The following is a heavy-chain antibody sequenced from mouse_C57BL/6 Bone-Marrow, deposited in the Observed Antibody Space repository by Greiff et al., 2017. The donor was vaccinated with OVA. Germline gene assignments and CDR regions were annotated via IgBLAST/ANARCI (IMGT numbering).Heavy chain of an antibody. J-gene: IGHJ1*03. CDR2: IDPENGDT. D-gene: IGHD1-1*01. Sequence: VQLQQSGAELVRPGASVKLSCTASGFNIKDDYMHWVKQRPEQGLEWIGWIDPENGDTEYASKFQGKATITADTSSNTAYLQLSSLTSEDTADYYCTPNTTVVATDWYFDFWGTGTTVTVSS. V-gene: IGHV14-4*01. CDR3: TPNTTVVATDWYFDF. CDR1: GFNIKDDY.